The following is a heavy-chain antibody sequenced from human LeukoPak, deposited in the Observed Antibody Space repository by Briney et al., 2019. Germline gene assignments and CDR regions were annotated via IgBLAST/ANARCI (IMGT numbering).Heavy chain of an antibody. CDR2: ISSSGSTI. D-gene: IGHD3-10*01. Sequence: GGSLRLSCAASGFTFSSYEMNWVRQAPGEGLEWVSYISSSGSTIYYADSVKGRFTISRDNAKNSLYLQMNSLRAEDTAVYYCARVPNRKLWFGELFPSYFDYWGQGTLVTVSS. J-gene: IGHJ4*02. V-gene: IGHV3-48*03. CDR1: GFTFSSYE. CDR3: ARVPNRKLWFGELFPSYFDY.